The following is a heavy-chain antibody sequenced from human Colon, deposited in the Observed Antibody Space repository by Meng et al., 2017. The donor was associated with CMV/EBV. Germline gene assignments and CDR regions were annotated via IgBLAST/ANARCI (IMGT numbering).Heavy chain of an antibody. Sequence: QVQLQEPGPGLVKPSGPLSLTCTASGDSISGRSYYWGWIRQPPGKGLEWIASIYYTGNDYHNPSLKSRVTISIDTSNNQFSLRLTSVTAADTAVYYCARMALHWYFDLWGRGTLVTVSS. CDR3: ARMALHWYFDL. D-gene: IGHD5-24*01. CDR1: GDSISGRSYY. V-gene: IGHV4-39*07. CDR2: IYYTGND. J-gene: IGHJ2*01.